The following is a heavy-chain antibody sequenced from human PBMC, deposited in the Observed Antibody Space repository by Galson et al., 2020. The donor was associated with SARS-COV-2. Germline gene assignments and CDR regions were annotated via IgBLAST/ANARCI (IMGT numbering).Heavy chain of an antibody. CDR1: GYSFTSYW. CDR3: ARLKAEYSYARYYFDY. D-gene: IGHD5-18*01. CDR2: IYPGDSDT. Sequence: KIGESLKISCKGSGYSFTSYWIGWVRQMPGKGLEWMGIIYPGDSDTRYSPSFQGQVTISADKSISTAYLQWSSLKASDTAMYYCARLKAEYSYARYYFDYWGQGTLVTVSS. V-gene: IGHV5-51*01. J-gene: IGHJ4*02.